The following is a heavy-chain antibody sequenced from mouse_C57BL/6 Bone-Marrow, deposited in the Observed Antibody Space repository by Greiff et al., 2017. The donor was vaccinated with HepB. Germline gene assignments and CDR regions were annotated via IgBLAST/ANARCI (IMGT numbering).Heavy chain of an antibody. CDR3: ARVEYYYGPMDY. D-gene: IGHD1-1*01. Sequence: VKLQESGAELVRPGTSVKMSCKASGYTFTNYWIGWAKQRPGHGLEWIGDIYPGGGYTNYNEKFKGKATLTADKSSSTAYMQFSSLTSEDSAIYYCARVEYYYGPMDYWGQGTSVTVSS. CDR1: GYTFTNYW. J-gene: IGHJ4*01. V-gene: IGHV1-63*01. CDR2: IYPGGGYT.